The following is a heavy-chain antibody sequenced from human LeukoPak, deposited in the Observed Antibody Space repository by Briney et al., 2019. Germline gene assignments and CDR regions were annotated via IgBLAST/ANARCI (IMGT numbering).Heavy chain of an antibody. J-gene: IGHJ4*02. CDR2: INPNSGGT. Sequence: GASVEVSCKASGYTFTGYYMHWVRQAPGQGLEWMGWINPNSGGTNYAQKFQGRVTMTRDTSISTAYMELNSLRSDDTAVYYCAVSFDSSGYYDFDYWGQGTLVTVSS. CDR3: AVSFDSSGYYDFDY. CDR1: GYTFTGYY. V-gene: IGHV1-2*02. D-gene: IGHD3-22*01.